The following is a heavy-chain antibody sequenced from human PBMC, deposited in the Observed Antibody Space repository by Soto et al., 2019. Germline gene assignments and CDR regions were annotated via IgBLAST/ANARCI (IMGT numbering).Heavy chain of an antibody. J-gene: IGHJ4*02. CDR2: ISAYNGNT. D-gene: IGHD1-26*01. CDR1: GYTFTSYG. CDR3: PRYRVSYPLDY. Sequence: QVQLVQSGAEVKKPGASVKVSCKASGYTFTSYGISWVRQAPGQGLEWMGWISAYNGNTNYAQKLQGRVTMTTDTSTSTAYMQLRSLRSVDPPVYYCPRYRVSYPLDYWGQGTLVTVSS. V-gene: IGHV1-18*01.